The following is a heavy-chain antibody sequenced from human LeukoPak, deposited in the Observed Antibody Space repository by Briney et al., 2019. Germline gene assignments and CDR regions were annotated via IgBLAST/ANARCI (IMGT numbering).Heavy chain of an antibody. CDR2: ISISGTTT. CDR3: AKGGHVDY. Sequence: GGSLRLSCAASGFIFSDFYMGWIRQAPGKGLEWVSYISISGTTTNYADSVKGRFTISRDDARNSLYLQMNSLRAEDTAVYYCAKGGHVDYCGLGTLVTVSS. CDR1: GFIFSDFY. J-gene: IGHJ4*02. V-gene: IGHV3-11*01. D-gene: IGHD3-16*01.